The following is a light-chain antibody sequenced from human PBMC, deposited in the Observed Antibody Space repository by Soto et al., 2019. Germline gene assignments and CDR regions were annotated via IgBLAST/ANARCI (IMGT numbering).Light chain of an antibody. Sequence: EIVMTQSPATLPVPPGERTTLSCRASQSVSSNLAWYQQKPGQAPRLLIYGASTRATGIPARFSGSGSGTEFTLTISSLQSEDFAVYYCQQYNNWPPTYTFGQGTKLEIK. CDR1: QSVSSN. J-gene: IGKJ2*01. CDR3: QQYNNWPPTYT. V-gene: IGKV3-15*01. CDR2: GAS.